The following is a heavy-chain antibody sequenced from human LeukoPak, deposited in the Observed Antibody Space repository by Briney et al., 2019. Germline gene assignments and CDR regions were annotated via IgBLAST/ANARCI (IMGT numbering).Heavy chain of an antibody. Sequence: GGSLRLSCAASGFTFSYYWMHWVRQAPGKGLVWVSRINGDGSSTSYADSVKGRFTISRDNGKNTLYLQMNSLRAEDTAVYYCAKGRAGIDYWGQGTLVIVSS. V-gene: IGHV3-74*01. D-gene: IGHD6-19*01. CDR3: AKGRAGIDY. J-gene: IGHJ4*02. CDR2: INGDGSST. CDR1: GFTFSYYW.